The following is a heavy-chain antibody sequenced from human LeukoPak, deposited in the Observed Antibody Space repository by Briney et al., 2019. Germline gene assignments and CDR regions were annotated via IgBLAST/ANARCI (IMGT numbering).Heavy chain of an antibody. Sequence: PSETLSLTCIVSGGSINNYYWGWIRQPPGKGLEWLGYIYYTRSTNYNPSLKSRVTISVDTSKNQFSLKVTSVTAADTAVYYCARVEASLFDPWGQGTLVTVSS. D-gene: IGHD3-10*01. J-gene: IGHJ5*02. V-gene: IGHV4-59*01. CDR3: ARVEASLFDP. CDR1: GGSINNYY. CDR2: IYYTRST.